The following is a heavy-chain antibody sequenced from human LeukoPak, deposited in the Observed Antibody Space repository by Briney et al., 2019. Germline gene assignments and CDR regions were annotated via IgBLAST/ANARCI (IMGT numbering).Heavy chain of an antibody. D-gene: IGHD2-15*01. J-gene: IGHJ4*02. Sequence: GGSLRLSCAASGFTLSSYAMSWVRQAPGKGLEWVSAISVSGNTYHADSVKGRFTISRDSSKNTLYLQMNRLRAEDAAVYYCAKGRSGGSWGYNYFDYWGQGTLVTVSS. CDR3: AKGRSGGSWGYNYFDY. CDR1: GFTLSSYA. CDR2: ISVSGNT. V-gene: IGHV3-23*01.